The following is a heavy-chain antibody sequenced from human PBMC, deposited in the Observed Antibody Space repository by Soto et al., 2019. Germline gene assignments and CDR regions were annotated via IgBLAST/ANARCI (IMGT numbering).Heavy chain of an antibody. CDR1: GFTLSSYA. Sequence: PVGSLRLSCAASGFTLSSYAMSWVRQAPGKGLEWVSAISGSGGSTYYADSVKGRFTISRDNSKNTLYLQMNSLRAEDTAVYYCAKSILYYDILTGYYSFEYWGQGTLVTVSS. CDR2: ISGSGGST. CDR3: AKSILYYDILTGYYSFEY. V-gene: IGHV3-23*01. D-gene: IGHD3-9*01. J-gene: IGHJ4*02.